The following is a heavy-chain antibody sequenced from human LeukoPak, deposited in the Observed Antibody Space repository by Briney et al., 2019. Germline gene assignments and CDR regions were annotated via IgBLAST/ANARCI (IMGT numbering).Heavy chain of an antibody. V-gene: IGHV4-59*08. CDR3: ARQVTLTRRFDP. D-gene: IGHD2-21*02. Sequence: SETLSLTCTASGGSISSYYWSWIRQPPGKGLEWIGYIYYSGSTNYNPSLKSRVTISVDTSKNQFSLKLSSVTAADTAVYYCARQVTLTRRFDPWGQGTLVTVSS. CDR1: GGSISSYY. J-gene: IGHJ5*02. CDR2: IYYSGST.